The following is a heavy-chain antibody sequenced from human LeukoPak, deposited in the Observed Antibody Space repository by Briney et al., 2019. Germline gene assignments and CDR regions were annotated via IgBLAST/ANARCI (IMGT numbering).Heavy chain of an antibody. CDR1: GFTFSSYA. J-gene: IGHJ4*02. CDR3: AKGAVFRYFDWLFNYFDY. V-gene: IGHV3-23*01. Sequence: GGSLRLSCTASGFTFSSYAMSWVRQAPGKGLEWVSGISGSGAGTYYADSVKGRFTISRDNSKTTLYLQMDSLRADDTAVYYCAKGAVFRYFDWLFNYFDYWGQGTLVTVSS. D-gene: IGHD3-9*01. CDR2: ISGSGAGT.